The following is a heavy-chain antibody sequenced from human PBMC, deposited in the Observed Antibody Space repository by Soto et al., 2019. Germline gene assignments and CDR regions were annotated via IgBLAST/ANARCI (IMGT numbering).Heavy chain of an antibody. Sequence: GVGDGCSSSSNWWRLINQPPGKGLEWIGEIYHSGSTNYNPYLKSRVTISVDKSKNQFSLKLSSVTAADTALYYCASIGGAAAFDSWGQGNLVTVPS. CDR3: ASIGGAAAFDS. J-gene: IGHJ4*02. V-gene: IGHV4-4*02. CDR1: DGCSSSSNW. D-gene: IGHD2-15*01. CDR2: IYHSGST.